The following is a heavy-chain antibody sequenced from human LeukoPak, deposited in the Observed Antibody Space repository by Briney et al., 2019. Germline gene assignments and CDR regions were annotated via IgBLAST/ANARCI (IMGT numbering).Heavy chain of an antibody. V-gene: IGHV4-39*01. CDR3: ASPLLWFGELPY. CDR2: IYYSGTT. J-gene: IGHJ4*02. CDR1: GGSISSGSYY. Sequence: PSETLSLTCAVSGGSISSGSYYWAWIRQSSGKGLEWIGTIYYSGTTYYDPSLKSRATISVDTSKNQFSLKLSSVTASDTAVYYCASPLLWFGELPYWGQGTLVTVSS. D-gene: IGHD3-10*01.